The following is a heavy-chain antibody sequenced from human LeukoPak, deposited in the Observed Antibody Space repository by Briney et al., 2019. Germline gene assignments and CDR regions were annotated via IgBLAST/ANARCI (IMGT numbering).Heavy chain of an antibody. Sequence: ASVKVSCKASGYTFTGYYMHWVRQAPGQGLEWMGWINLNSGGTNYAQKFQGRVTITRDTSISTAYMELSRLRSDDTAVYYCAREMGYYDSSGYYSDAFDIWGQGTMVTVSS. CDR2: INLNSGGT. CDR1: GYTFTGYY. CDR3: AREMGYYDSSGYYSDAFDI. J-gene: IGHJ3*02. V-gene: IGHV1-2*02. D-gene: IGHD3-22*01.